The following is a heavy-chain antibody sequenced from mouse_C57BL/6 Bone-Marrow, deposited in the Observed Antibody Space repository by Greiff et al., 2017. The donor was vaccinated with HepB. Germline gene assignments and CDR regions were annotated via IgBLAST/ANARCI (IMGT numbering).Heavy chain of an antibody. D-gene: IGHD2-4*01. V-gene: IGHV1-26*01. CDR1: GYTFTDYY. CDR2: INPNNGGT. Sequence: EVQLQQSGPELVKPGASVKISCKASGYTFTDYYMNWVKQSHGKSLEWIGDINPNNGGTSYNQKFKGKATLTVDKSSSTAYMELRSLTSEDSAVYYCARYDYDGYHVWYFDVWGTGTTVTVSS. J-gene: IGHJ1*03. CDR3: ARYDYDGYHVWYFDV.